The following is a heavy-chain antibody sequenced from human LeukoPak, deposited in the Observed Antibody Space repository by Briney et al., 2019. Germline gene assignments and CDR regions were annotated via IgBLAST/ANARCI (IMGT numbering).Heavy chain of an antibody. CDR2: IYTSGST. Sequence: SDTLSLTRTVSGGSISRYYWSWLRHPPGKGLEWIGYIYTSGSTNHNPSLKSRVTIPVETSKNQFSLKLSSVTAADTAVYYWARRGDGYYEYWGQGTLVTVRS. CDR3: ARRGDGYYEY. CDR1: GGSISRYY. D-gene: IGHD3-16*01. J-gene: IGHJ4*02. V-gene: IGHV4-4*09.